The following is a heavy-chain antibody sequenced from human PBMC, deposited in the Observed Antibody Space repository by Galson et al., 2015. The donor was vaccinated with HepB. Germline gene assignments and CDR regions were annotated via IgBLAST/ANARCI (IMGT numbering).Heavy chain of an antibody. Sequence: QSGAEVKKPGESLKTSCKGSGYSFTSYWIGWVRQMPGKGLEWMGIIYPGDSDTRYSPSFQGQVTISADKSISTAYLQWSSLKASDTAMYYCARHVSVDTAMATAPIYYYYYYMDVWGKGTTVTVSS. J-gene: IGHJ6*03. V-gene: IGHV5-51*01. D-gene: IGHD5-18*01. CDR1: GYSFTSYW. CDR3: ARHVSVDTAMATAPIYYYYYYMDV. CDR2: IYPGDSDT.